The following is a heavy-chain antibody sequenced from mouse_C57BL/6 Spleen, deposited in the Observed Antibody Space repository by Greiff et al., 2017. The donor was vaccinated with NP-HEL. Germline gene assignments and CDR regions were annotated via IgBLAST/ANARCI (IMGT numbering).Heavy chain of an antibody. CDR3: ARLENI. Sequence: QVQLKESGPGLVAPSQSLSITCTVTGFSLTSYGVHWVRQPPGKGLEWLGVIWAGGSTNYNSALMSRLSISKHNSKSQVFLKMNSQQTDDTAMYYSARLENIWGQGTTLTVSS. J-gene: IGHJ2*01. V-gene: IGHV2-9*02. CDR1: GFSLTSYG. CDR2: IWAGGST. D-gene: IGHD1-3*01.